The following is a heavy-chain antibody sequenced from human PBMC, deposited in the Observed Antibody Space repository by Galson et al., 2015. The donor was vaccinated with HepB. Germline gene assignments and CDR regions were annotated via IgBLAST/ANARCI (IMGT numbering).Heavy chain of an antibody. Sequence: SLRLSCAASGFTFRNYVMNFIRQAPGKGLEWVSTISGSGDDTYYTDSVKGRFTASRDNSRNTLYLQMNSLRADDSAVYYCAKLAREGDYDGIYRAFDIWGQGTLVTVSS. V-gene: IGHV3-23*01. CDR1: GFTFRNYV. CDR3: AKLAREGDYDGIYRAFDI. D-gene: IGHD4-17*01. J-gene: IGHJ4*02. CDR2: ISGSGDDT.